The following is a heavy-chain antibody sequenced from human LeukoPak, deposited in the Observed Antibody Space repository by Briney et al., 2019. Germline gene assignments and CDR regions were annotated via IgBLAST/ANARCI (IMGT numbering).Heavy chain of an antibody. J-gene: IGHJ4*02. CDR3: ARAYDFPDY. V-gene: IGHV1-46*01. CDR2: IYPRDGST. Sequence: ASVKVSCTASGYTFTSNYIHWVRQAPGQGLEWMGMIYPRDGSTSYAQKFQGRVTMTRDTSTSTVYMELSSLRSEDTAVYYCARAYDFPDYWGQGTLVTVSS. D-gene: IGHD3-3*01. CDR1: GYTFTSNY.